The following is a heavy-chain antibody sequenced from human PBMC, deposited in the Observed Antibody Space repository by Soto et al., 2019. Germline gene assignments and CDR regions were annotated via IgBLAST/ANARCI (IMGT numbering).Heavy chain of an antibody. Sequence: PGESLKISCKGSGYSFTSYWIGWVRQMPGKGLEWMGIIYPGDSDTRYSPSFQGQVTISADKSISTAYLQWSSLKASDTAMYYCARLSYYDSSGYYGAGFFDYWGQGTLVTVS. D-gene: IGHD3-22*01. CDR1: GYSFTSYW. CDR3: ARLSYYDSSGYYGAGFFDY. CDR2: IYPGDSDT. J-gene: IGHJ4*02. V-gene: IGHV5-51*01.